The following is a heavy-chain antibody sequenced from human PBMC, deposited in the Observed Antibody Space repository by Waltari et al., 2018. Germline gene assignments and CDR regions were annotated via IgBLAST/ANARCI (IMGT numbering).Heavy chain of an antibody. CDR1: GFTFRVLS. CDR2: IRRAVSGATT. Sequence: EVQLVESGGDLVQPGRSLRLSCKASGFTFRVLSVTWFRQAQGKGLEWVGFIRRAVSGATTEYAASVKGRFTLSRDDSKSILYLHMNSLNSDDTAVYYCARETGAITGLRGDVDSWGQGTLVTVSS. D-gene: IGHD3-10*01. CDR3: ARETGAITGLRGDVDS. V-gene: IGHV3-49*03. J-gene: IGHJ4*02.